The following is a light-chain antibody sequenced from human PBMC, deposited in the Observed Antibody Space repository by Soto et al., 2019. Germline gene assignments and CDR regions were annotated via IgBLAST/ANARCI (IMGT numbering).Light chain of an antibody. Sequence: EIVLTQSPGTLSLSPGERATLSCRASQSVSSSYLAWYQQKPGQAPRLLIYGASIRATGIPDRLSGSGSGTDFTLTISRLEPEDFAVYSCQQYHSSPGTFGQGTKLEIK. CDR1: QSVSSSY. J-gene: IGKJ2*02. CDR2: GAS. V-gene: IGKV3-20*01. CDR3: QQYHSSPGT.